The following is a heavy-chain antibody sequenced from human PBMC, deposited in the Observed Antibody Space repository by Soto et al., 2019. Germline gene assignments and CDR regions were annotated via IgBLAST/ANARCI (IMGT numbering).Heavy chain of an antibody. J-gene: IGHJ4*02. CDR1: GGSISSYY. V-gene: IGHV4-4*07. Sequence: SETLSLTCTVSGGSISSYYWSWIRQPAGKGLEWIGRIYTSGSTNYNPSLKSRVTMSVDTSKNQFSLKLSSVTAADTAVYYCARDRGSRLYHYFDYWGQGKLVTVSS. D-gene: IGHD2-15*01. CDR2: IYTSGST. CDR3: ARDRGSRLYHYFDY.